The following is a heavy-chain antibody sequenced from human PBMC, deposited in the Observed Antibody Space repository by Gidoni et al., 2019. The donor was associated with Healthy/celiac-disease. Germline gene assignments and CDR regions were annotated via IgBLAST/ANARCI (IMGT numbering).Heavy chain of an antibody. D-gene: IGHD5-12*01. V-gene: IGHV4-39*01. Sequence: QLQLQESGPGLVKPSETLSLTCTVSGGSISSSSYYWGWIRQPPGKGLGWIGSIYYSGSTYYNPSLKSRVTISVDTSKNQFSLKLSSVTAADTAVYYCARRDGYNLMDYWGQGTLVTVSS. CDR3: ARRDGYNLMDY. J-gene: IGHJ4*02. CDR1: GGSISSSSYY. CDR2: IYYSGST.